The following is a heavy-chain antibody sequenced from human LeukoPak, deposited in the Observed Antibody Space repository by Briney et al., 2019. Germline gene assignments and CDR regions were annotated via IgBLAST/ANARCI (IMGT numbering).Heavy chain of an antibody. CDR3: ARDRGLYYDSSGYPDY. Sequence: GASVKVSCKASGYTFTNYVVHWVRQAPGQRLEWMGWINAGNGNTKYSQKFQGRVTITRDTSANTAYMELSSLRSEDTAVYYCARDRGLYYDSSGYPDYWGQGTLVTVSS. CDR1: GYTFTNYV. J-gene: IGHJ4*02. V-gene: IGHV1-3*01. CDR2: INAGNGNT. D-gene: IGHD3-22*01.